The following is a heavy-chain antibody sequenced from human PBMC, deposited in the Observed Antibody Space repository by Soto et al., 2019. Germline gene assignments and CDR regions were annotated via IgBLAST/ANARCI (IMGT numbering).Heavy chain of an antibody. V-gene: IGHV3-30-3*01. CDR1: GITFSSYA. CDR2: ISYDGSNK. J-gene: IGHJ6*02. CDR3: AREEYCSSTSCYKVPISSNYYYYGMDV. D-gene: IGHD2-2*02. Sequence: GGSLRLSCAASGITFSSYAMHWVRQAPGKGLEWVAVISYDGSNKYYADSVKGRFTISRDNSKNTLYLQMNSLRAEDTAVYYCAREEYCSSTSCYKVPISSNYYYYGMDVWGQGTTVTVSS.